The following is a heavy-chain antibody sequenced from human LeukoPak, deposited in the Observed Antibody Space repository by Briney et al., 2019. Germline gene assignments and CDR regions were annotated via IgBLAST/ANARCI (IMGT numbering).Heavy chain of an antibody. D-gene: IGHD5-18*01. V-gene: IGHV3-30-3*01. Sequence: GGSLRLSCAASGFTFSSYAMHWVRQAPGKGLEWVAVISYDGSNKYYADSVKGRFTISRDNSKNTLYPQMNSLRAEDTAVYYCARELDTAMARAYYYYMDVWGKGTTVTVSS. J-gene: IGHJ6*03. CDR3: ARELDTAMARAYYYYMDV. CDR1: GFTFSSYA. CDR2: ISYDGSNK.